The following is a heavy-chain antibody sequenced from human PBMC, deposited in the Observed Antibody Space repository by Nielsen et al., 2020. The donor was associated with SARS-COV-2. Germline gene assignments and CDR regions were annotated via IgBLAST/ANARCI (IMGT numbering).Heavy chain of an antibody. J-gene: IGHJ4*02. CDR1: GHTFDDYA. D-gene: IGHD6-13*01. CDR2: ISWNSGSI. Sequence: SLKISCTASGHTFDDYAMHWVRQAPGKGLEWVSGISWNSGSIGYADSVKGRFTISRDNAKNSLYLQMNSLRAEDTALYYCAKDISGSSPYWGQGTLVTVSS. CDR3: AKDISGSSPY. V-gene: IGHV3-9*01.